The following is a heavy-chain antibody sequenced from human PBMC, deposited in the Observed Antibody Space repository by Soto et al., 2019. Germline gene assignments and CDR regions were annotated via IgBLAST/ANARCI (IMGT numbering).Heavy chain of an antibody. D-gene: IGHD3-10*01. CDR2: IDWDDDK. V-gene: IGHV2-70*11. CDR3: ARVLFGSYYYYMDV. CDR1: GFSLSTSGMC. J-gene: IGHJ6*03. Sequence: GSGPTLVNPTQTLTLTCTFSGFSLSTSGMCVSWIRQPPGKALEWLARIDWDDDKYYSTSLKTRLTISKDTSKNQVVLTMTNMDTVDTATYYCARVLFGSYYYYMDVWGKGTTVTVSS.